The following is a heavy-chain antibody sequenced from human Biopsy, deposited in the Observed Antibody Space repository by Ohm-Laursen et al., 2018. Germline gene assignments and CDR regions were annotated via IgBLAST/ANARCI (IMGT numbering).Heavy chain of an antibody. CDR2: IRPLNGDT. D-gene: IGHD1-1*01. J-gene: IGHJ4*02. V-gene: IGHV1-18*01. CDR1: GYNFISYS. CDR3: AADINVWNVNY. Sequence: GASVKVSCKTSGYNFISYSINWVRQAPGQGLEWMGWIRPLNGDTKYGQKFQDRVTMTTDTSTSTVYMELRSLRSEDTAVYYCAADINVWNVNYWGQGTQVTVSS.